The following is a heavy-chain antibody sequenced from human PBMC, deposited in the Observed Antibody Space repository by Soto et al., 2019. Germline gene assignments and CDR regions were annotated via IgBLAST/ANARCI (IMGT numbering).Heavy chain of an antibody. J-gene: IGHJ6*04. V-gene: IGHV1-18*01. CDR1: GYTFTSYG. D-gene: IGHD3-16*01. CDR3: ARGNTFGGVVNGMDV. CDR2: INTDNGKT. Sequence: QVQLVQSGAEVKKPGASVKVSCKASGYTFTSYGITWVRQAPGQGLEWMGWINTDNGKTYYAQKLQGRVTMTTDTSTSTANMELRSLRSDDTAVYYCARGNTFGGVVNGMDVWGKGTTVTVSS.